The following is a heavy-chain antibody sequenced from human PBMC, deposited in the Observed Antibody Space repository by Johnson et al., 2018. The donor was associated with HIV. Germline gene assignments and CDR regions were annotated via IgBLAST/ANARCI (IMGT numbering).Heavy chain of an antibody. D-gene: IGHD6-19*01. Sequence: EQLVESGGGLVQPGGSLRLSCAASGFTLSSYWMHWVRQVPGKGPVWVSRIKSDGTSTTYADSVRGRFTISRDNANNTLYLEMKSLRADDTAVYYCAKVARYGGSGWVDAFDIWGQGTMVTVS. CDR2: IKSDGTST. CDR3: AKVARYGGSGWVDAFDI. CDR1: GFTLSSYW. J-gene: IGHJ3*02. V-gene: IGHV3-74*01.